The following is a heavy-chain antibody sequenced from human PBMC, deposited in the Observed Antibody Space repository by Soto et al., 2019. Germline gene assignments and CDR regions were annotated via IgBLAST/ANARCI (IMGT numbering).Heavy chain of an antibody. J-gene: IGHJ5*02. D-gene: IGHD6-13*01. CDR2: ISSSSSTI. Sequence: EVQLVESGGGLVQPGGSLRLSCAASGFTFSSYSMNWVRQAPGKGLEWVSYISSSSSTIYYADSVKGRFTIPRDNAKNSLYLQMTSLRAEDTAVYYCARHPERIAEIGWFDPWGQGTLVTVSS. CDR1: GFTFSSYS. CDR3: ARHPERIAEIGWFDP. V-gene: IGHV3-48*01.